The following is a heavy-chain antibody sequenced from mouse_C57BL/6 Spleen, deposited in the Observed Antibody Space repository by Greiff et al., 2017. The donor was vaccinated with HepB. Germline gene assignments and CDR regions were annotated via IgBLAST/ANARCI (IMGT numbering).Heavy chain of an antibody. V-gene: IGHV1-55*01. CDR2: IYPGSGST. J-gene: IGHJ3*01. CDR1: GYTFTSYW. D-gene: IGHD2-4*01. CDR3: ARWYDYDGAWFAY. Sequence: QVQLQQPGAELVKPGASVKMSCKASGYTFTSYWITWVKQRPGQGLEWIGDIYPGSGSTNYNEKFKSKATLTVDTSSSTAYMQLSSLTSEDSAVYDCARWYDYDGAWFAYWGQGTLVTVSA.